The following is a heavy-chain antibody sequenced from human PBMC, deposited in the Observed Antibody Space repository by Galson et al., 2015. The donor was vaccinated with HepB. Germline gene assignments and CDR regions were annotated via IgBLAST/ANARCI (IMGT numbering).Heavy chain of an antibody. CDR3: ARPQGLVRGPFPGSDAFNI. D-gene: IGHD6-19*01. CDR1: GGSISSLSYY. V-gene: IGHV4-39*01. Sequence: SETLSLTCTVSGGSISSLSYYWVWIRQSPGKGLEWIGSIYYSGTTYYNPSLKSRVTMSVDTSKNQFSLKLNSVTAADTAVDHCARPQGLVRGPFPGSDAFNIWGQGTQVT. CDR2: IYYSGTT. J-gene: IGHJ3*02.